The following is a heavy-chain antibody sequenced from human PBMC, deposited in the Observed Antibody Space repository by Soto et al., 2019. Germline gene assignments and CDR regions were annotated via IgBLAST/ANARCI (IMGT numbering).Heavy chain of an antibody. CDR2: IYYSGST. J-gene: IGHJ5*02. Sequence: PSETLSLTCTFSGGSISAYYWIWIRQPPGKGLEWIGHIYYSGSTNYSPSLKSRVTISIDTSKRQFSLKLRSVTAADTAVYYCARVGSGSYYDFNWFDPWGQGKVVTVSS. V-gene: IGHV4-59*01. CDR1: GGSISAYY. CDR3: ARVGSGSYYDFNWFDP. D-gene: IGHD1-26*01.